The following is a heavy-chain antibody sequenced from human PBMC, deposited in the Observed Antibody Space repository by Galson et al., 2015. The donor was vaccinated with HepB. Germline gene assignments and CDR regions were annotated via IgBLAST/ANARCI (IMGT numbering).Heavy chain of an antibody. CDR3: ARDWDGYNFDY. Sequence: SLRLSCAASGFTFSSYAMHWVRQAPGKGLEWVAVISYDGSNRYYADSVKGRFTISRDNSKNTLYLQMNSLRAEDTAVYYCARDWDGYNFDYWGQGTLVTVSS. CDR2: ISYDGSNR. V-gene: IGHV3-30-3*01. D-gene: IGHD5-24*01. J-gene: IGHJ4*02. CDR1: GFTFSSYA.